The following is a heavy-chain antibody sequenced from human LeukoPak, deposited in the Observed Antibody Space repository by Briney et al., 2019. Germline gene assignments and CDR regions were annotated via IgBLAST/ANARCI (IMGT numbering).Heavy chain of an antibody. CDR2: IIPILGIA. CDR3: ARDPNLVHRDYGGNTIDY. J-gene: IGHJ4*02. V-gene: IGHV1-69*04. Sequence: AAVKFSCNASGGTFSSYAIGWVRQARGQGLEWMGRIIPILGIAKYAQKFKGRVTITADKSTSTAYMELSSLRSEDTDVYYCARDPNLVHRDYGGNTIDYWGQGTLVTVSS. D-gene: IGHD4-23*01. CDR1: GGTFSSYA.